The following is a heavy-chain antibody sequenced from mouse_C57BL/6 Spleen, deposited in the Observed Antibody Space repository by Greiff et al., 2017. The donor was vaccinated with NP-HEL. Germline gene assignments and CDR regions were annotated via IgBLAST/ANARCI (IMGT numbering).Heavy chain of an antibody. Sequence: QVQLQQPGAELVKPGASVKLSCKASGYTFTSYWMHWVKQRPGQGLEWIGMIHPNSGSTNSNEKFKSKATLTVNNSSRTAYTQLSILTSEESAVYDCARRGGSNGAMDYWGQGTSVTVSS. CDR2: IHPNSGST. D-gene: IGHD2-5*01. J-gene: IGHJ4*01. V-gene: IGHV1-64*01. CDR1: GYTFTSYW. CDR3: ARRGGSNGAMDY.